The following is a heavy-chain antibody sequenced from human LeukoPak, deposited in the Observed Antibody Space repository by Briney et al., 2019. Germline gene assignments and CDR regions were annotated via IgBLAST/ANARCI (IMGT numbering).Heavy chain of an antibody. CDR2: INHTGST. CDR3: ARRSHYSGWYV. Sequence: PSETLSLTCAVYGGSFSGYWSWIRQPPGKGLEWIGEINHTGSTNYNPSLKSRVTISVDTSKNQFSLKLSSVTAADTAVYFCARRSHYSGWYVGGQGPLVTVS. V-gene: IGHV4-34*01. J-gene: IGHJ1*01. D-gene: IGHD6-19*01. CDR1: GGSFSGY.